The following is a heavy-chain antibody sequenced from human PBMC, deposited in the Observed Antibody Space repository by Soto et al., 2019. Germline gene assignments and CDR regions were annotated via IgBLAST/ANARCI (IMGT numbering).Heavy chain of an antibody. V-gene: IGHV3-48*01. CDR2: ISSRSSTI. CDR1: GFTFSSYS. J-gene: IGHJ6*03. CDR3: AREDYYYYYMDV. Sequence: PGGSLRLSCAASGFTFSSYSMNWVRQAPGKGLEWVSYISSRSSTIYYADSVRGRFTISRDNAKNSLYLQVNSLRADDTAVYYCAREDYYYYYMDVWGKGTTVTVSS.